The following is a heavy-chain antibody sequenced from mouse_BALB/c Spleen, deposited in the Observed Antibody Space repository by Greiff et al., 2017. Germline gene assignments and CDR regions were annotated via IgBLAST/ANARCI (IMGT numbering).Heavy chain of an antibody. Sequence: DVKLVESGGGLVKPGGSLKLSCAASGFTFSSYAMSWVRQTPEKRLEWVASISSGGSTYYPDSVKGRFTISRDNARNILYLQMSSLRSEDTAMYYCARGSITTWYFDVWGAGTTVTVSS. CDR3: ARGSITTWYFDV. V-gene: IGHV5-6-5*01. CDR2: ISSGGST. D-gene: IGHD1-2*01. CDR1: GFTFSSYA. J-gene: IGHJ1*01.